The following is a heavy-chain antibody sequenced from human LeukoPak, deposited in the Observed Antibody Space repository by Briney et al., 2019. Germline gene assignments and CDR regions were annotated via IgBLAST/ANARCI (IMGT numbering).Heavy chain of an antibody. CDR3: AGDRRLDGDPGYMDV. CDR1: GGTFSSYD. D-gene: IGHD4-17*01. Sequence: SVKVSCKASGGTFSSYDISWVRQAPGQGLEWMGGVMPIFATANYAQKFQGRVTITADKSTSTAYMELSSLRSEDTAVYYCAGDRRLDGDPGYMDVWGKGTTVSISS. CDR2: VMPIFATA. V-gene: IGHV1-69*06. J-gene: IGHJ6*04.